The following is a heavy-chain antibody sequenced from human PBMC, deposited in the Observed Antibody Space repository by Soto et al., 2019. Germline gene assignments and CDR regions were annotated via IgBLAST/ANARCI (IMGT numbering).Heavy chain of an antibody. Sequence: SETLSLTCAVSSGSISSSNWWSWVRQPPGKGLEWIGEIYHSGSTNYHPSLKSRVPISVDKSKNQFSLKLSCVTAADTAVYSCERGVPNWNDANYYYYYYMDVWGKGTTVTVSS. V-gene: IGHV4-4*02. J-gene: IGHJ6*03. CDR3: ERGVPNWNDANYYYYYYMDV. CDR2: IYHSGST. CDR1: SGSISSSNW. D-gene: IGHD1-1*01.